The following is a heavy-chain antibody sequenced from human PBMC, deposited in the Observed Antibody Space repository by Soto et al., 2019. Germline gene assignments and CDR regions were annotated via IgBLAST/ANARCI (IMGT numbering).Heavy chain of an antibody. CDR2: INAGNGNT. CDR1: GYTLTRYS. CDR3: AILGKYYFDNSHNYFDF. Sequence: ASVKVSCKASGYTLTRYSIHWVRQAPGQRLEWMGWINAGNGNTKFSQKFQGRVTITRDTSASTAYMELRGLRSEDTAVYYCAILGKYYFDNSHNYFDFWG. D-gene: IGHD3-22*01. J-gene: IGHJ4*01. V-gene: IGHV1-3*01.